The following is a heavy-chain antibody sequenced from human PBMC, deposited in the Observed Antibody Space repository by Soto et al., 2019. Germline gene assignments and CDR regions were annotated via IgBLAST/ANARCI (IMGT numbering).Heavy chain of an antibody. CDR3: AKDTSDIVVVPAAAKFDAAAPDY. V-gene: IGHV3-30*18. CDR1: GFTFSSYG. J-gene: IGHJ4*02. D-gene: IGHD2-2*01. CDR2: ISYDGSNK. Sequence: QVQLVESGGGVVQPGRSLRLSCAASGFTFSSYGMHWVRQAPGKGLEWVAVISYDGSNKYYADSVKGRFTISRDNSKNTLYLQMNSLRAEDTAVYYCAKDTSDIVVVPAAAKFDAAAPDYWGQGTLVTVSS.